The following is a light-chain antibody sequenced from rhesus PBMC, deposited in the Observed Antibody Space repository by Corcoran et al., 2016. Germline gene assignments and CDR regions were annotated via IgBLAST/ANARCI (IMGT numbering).Light chain of an antibody. CDR1: QGISTY. V-gene: IGKV1-43*02. CDR3: LQYNSDLYT. Sequence: DIQMTQSPSSLSASVGDRVTITCRASQGISTYLNWYQQKPGKVPQRLIYAASSLESGVPSRFSGSGSWTYFTLTISSLQPEDFATYYCLQYNSDLYTFGGGTKVEIK. CDR2: AAS. J-gene: IGKJ4*01.